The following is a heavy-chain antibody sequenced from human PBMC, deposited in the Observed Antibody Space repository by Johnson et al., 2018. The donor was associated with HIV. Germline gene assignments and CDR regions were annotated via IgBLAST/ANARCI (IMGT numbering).Heavy chain of an antibody. V-gene: IGHV3-23*04. Sequence: VQLVESGGGLVQPGGSLRLSCAASGFTFSSYAMSWVRQAPGEGLESVSAISGSGGSTYYADSVKGRFTISRDNSKNTLYLQIHSLRPEDTAVYYCAKRPVWAPRDAFDIWGQGTMVTVSS. CDR3: AKRPVWAPRDAFDI. D-gene: IGHD3-16*01. CDR1: GFTFSSYA. J-gene: IGHJ3*02. CDR2: ISGSGGST.